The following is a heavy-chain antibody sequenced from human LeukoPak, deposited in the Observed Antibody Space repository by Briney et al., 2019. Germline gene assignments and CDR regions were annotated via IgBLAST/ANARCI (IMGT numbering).Heavy chain of an antibody. J-gene: IGHJ4*02. Sequence: AGGSLRLSCAASGLTLSSSDMSWVRQAPGKGLEWVSAISGSGVKTFYAESVQGRFTISRDTSDNTLYLQMSSLRAEDTALYYCAKSHCGSASCSRVDYWGQGTRVTVSS. V-gene: IGHV3-23*01. CDR2: ISGSGVKT. CDR3: AKSHCGSASCSRVDY. D-gene: IGHD2-2*01. CDR1: GLTLSSSD.